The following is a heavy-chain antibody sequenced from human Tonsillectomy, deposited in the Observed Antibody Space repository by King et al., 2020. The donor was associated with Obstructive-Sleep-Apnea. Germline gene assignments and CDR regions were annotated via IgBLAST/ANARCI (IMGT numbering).Heavy chain of an antibody. J-gene: IGHJ4*02. CDR3: STAGSTGTTRGY. CDR2: IKSKTDGGTT. D-gene: IGHD1-7*01. CDR1: GFTFSNAW. V-gene: IGHV3-15*01. Sequence: EVQLVESGGGLVKPGGSLRLSCAASGFTFSNAWMSWVRQAPGQGLEWVGRIKSKTDGGTTDYAAPVNGRFTISREDSENTLYLQMNSLKTEETAVYYCSTAGSTGTTRGYWGQGTLVTVSS.